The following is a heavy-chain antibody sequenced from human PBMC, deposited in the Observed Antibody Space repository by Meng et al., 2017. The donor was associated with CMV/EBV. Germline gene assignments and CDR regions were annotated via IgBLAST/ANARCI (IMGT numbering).Heavy chain of an antibody. J-gene: IGHJ4*02. CDR1: GFTFSSYA. D-gene: IGHD4-17*01. CDR3: AKSGPYYGDYVAPFDY. V-gene: IGHV3-23*01. Sequence: SGFTFSSYAMGWVRQAPGKGLEWVSAISGSGGSTYYADSVKGRFTISRDNSKNTLYLQMNSLRAEDTAVYYCAKSGPYYGDYVAPFDYWGQGTLVTVSS. CDR2: ISGSGGST.